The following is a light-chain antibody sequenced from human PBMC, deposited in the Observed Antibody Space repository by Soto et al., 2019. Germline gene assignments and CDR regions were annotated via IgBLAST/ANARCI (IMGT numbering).Light chain of an antibody. CDR3: QQYNNWCT. Sequence: IVMTQSPATLSVSPGERATLSCRASQSVSNNLAWYQKKPGQAPRLLIYGASTRATGIPARFSGSGSGTEFTLTISSLQSEDFAFYYCQQYNNWCTFGQGTRVDIK. J-gene: IGKJ1*01. CDR2: GAS. CDR1: QSVSNN. V-gene: IGKV3-15*01.